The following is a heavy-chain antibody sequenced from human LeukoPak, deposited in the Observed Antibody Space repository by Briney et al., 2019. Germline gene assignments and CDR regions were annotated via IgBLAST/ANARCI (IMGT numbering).Heavy chain of an antibody. D-gene: IGHD3-9*01. Sequence: GGSLRLSCAASGFTFSSYAMSWVRQAPGKGLEWVSAISGSGGSTYYADSVKGRFTISRDNSKNTLYLQMNSLRAEDTAVYYCARHLEGLRYFDWQHGTAYYYYGMDVWGQGTTVTVSS. CDR3: ARHLEGLRYFDWQHGTAYYYYGMDV. CDR1: GFTFSSYA. V-gene: IGHV3-23*01. J-gene: IGHJ6*02. CDR2: ISGSGGST.